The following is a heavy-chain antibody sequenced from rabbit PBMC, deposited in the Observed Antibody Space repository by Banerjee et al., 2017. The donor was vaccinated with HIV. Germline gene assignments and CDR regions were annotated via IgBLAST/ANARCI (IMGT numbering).Heavy chain of an antibody. D-gene: IGHD8-1*01. CDR1: GFDFSSNA. Sequence: QEQLEESGGGLVQPEGSLSLTCKASGFDFSSNAMCWVRQAPGKGLEWIGCIYSGSGRTYYASWAKGRFSISRSTSLNTVTLQMTSLTAADTATYFCARDTYTYDYTGGGYTMLTRLDLWGPGTLVTVS. V-gene: IGHV1S47*01. CDR2: IYSGSGRT. CDR3: ARDTYTYDYTGGGYTMLTRLDL. J-gene: IGHJ3*01.